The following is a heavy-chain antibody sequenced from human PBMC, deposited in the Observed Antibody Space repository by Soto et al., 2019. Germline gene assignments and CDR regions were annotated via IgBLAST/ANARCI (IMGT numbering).Heavy chain of an antibody. CDR2: ISSDGSNK. J-gene: IGHJ6*02. V-gene: IGHV3-30-3*01. CDR3: ARMASFYCSGGSCYPTYGMDV. Sequence: QVQLVESGGGVVQPGRSLRLSCAASGFTFSSYAMHWVRQAPGKGLEWVAVISSDGSNKYYADSVKGRFTISRDNSKNELYLQMNSLRAEDTAVYYCARMASFYCSGGSCYPTYGMDVWGQGTTVTVSS. CDR1: GFTFSSYA. D-gene: IGHD2-15*01.